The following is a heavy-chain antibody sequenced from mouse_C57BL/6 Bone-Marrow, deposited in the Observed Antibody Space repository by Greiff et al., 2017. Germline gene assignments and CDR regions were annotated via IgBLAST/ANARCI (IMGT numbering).Heavy chain of an antibody. CDR1: GYTFTSYW. D-gene: IGHD1-1*01. CDR3: ARSPSIDYYGSWAWFAY. CDR2: IHPNSGST. J-gene: IGHJ3*01. Sequence: VQLQQPGAELVKPGASVKLSCKASGYTFTSYWMHWVKQRPGQGLEWIGMIHPNSGSTNYNEKFKNKATLTVDKSSSTAYMQLSSLTSEDSAVYYCARSPSIDYYGSWAWFAYWGQGTLVTVSA. V-gene: IGHV1-64*01.